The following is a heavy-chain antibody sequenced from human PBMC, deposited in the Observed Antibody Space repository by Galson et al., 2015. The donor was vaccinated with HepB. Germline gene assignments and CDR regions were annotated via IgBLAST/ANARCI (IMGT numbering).Heavy chain of an antibody. Sequence: SLRLSCAASGFPFNNAWMTWVRQAPGMGLEWVGRIKSKTDGETTDYAAPVKGRFTISRDDSKNRLYLQMNSLKTEDTAVYYCTTDVYYSTYSSWLDPWGQGTLVTVSS. CDR1: GFPFNNAW. D-gene: IGHD5/OR15-5a*01. J-gene: IGHJ5*02. V-gene: IGHV3-15*01. CDR3: TTDVYYSTYSSWLDP. CDR2: IKSKTDGETT.